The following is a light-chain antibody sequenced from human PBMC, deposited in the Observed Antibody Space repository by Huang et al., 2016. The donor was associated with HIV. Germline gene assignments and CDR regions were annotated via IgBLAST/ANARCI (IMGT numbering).Light chain of an antibody. Sequence: EIVMTQSPATLSVPPGERATLSCRASQSVSDNLAWYQQKPGHAPRLLICDASTRAAGGPARFSGSGSGTEFTLTISSLQAEDLSVYYCQQYNNWLGTFGQGTKVEIK. V-gene: IGKV3-15*01. CDR3: QQYNNWLGT. CDR1: QSVSDN. J-gene: IGKJ1*01. CDR2: DAS.